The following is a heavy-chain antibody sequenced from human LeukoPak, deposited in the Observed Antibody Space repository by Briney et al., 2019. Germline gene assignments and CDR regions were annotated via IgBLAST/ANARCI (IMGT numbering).Heavy chain of an antibody. Sequence: ASVKVSCKASGYTFTSYYMHWVRQAPGQGLEWMGWINPNSGGTNYAQKFQGRVTMTRDTSISTAYMELSRLRSDDTAVYYCARGHIAVAGTDYWGQGTLVTVSS. CDR1: GYTFTSYY. CDR2: INPNSGGT. CDR3: ARGHIAVAGTDY. V-gene: IGHV1-2*02. D-gene: IGHD6-19*01. J-gene: IGHJ4*02.